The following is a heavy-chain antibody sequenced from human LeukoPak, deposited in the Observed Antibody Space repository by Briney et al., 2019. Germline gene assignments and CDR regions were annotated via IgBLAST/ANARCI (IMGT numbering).Heavy chain of an antibody. D-gene: IGHD6-6*01. J-gene: IGHJ2*01. Sequence: SVTVSCKASGGTFSSYAISWVRQAPGQGLEWMGRIIPIFGIANYAQKFQGRVTITADKSTSTDYIELSSLRSEDRAVYYCARVEIAARLGWYFDLWGRGTLVTVSS. CDR1: GGTFSSYA. CDR2: IIPIFGIA. CDR3: ARVEIAARLGWYFDL. V-gene: IGHV1-69*04.